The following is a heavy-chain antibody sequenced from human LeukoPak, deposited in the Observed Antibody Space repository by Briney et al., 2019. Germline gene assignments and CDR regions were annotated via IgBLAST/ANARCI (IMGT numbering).Heavy chain of an antibody. V-gene: IGHV1-8*01. D-gene: IGHD3-22*01. Sequence: ASVTVSCKASGYTFTSYEINWVRQAAGHGLEWMGWMNPDSGDTAFAQRFQGRITMTRSTSITTAYVELSGLTSEDTAVYYCARGLGSYDSSELTWPMISFWGQGTQVTVSS. CDR2: MNPDSGDT. CDR1: GYTFTSYE. CDR3: ARGLGSYDSSELTWPMISF. J-gene: IGHJ4*02.